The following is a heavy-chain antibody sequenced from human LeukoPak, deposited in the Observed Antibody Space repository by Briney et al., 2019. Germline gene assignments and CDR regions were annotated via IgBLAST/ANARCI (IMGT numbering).Heavy chain of an antibody. Sequence: SETLSLTCTVSGGSISSSSYYWGWIRQPPGKGLEWIGSIYYSGSTYYNPSLKSRVTISVDTSKNQFSLKLRSVTAADTAVYYCARDQKGASCYDKWGQGTLVTVSS. CDR3: ARDQKGASCYDK. CDR1: GGSISSSSYY. D-gene: IGHD2-2*01. J-gene: IGHJ4*02. V-gene: IGHV4-39*07. CDR2: IYYSGST.